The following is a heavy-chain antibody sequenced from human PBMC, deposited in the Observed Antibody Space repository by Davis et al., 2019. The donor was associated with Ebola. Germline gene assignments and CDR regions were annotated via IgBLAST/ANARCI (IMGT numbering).Heavy chain of an antibody. CDR1: GFTFSSYG. CDR2: ISGTRGST. Sequence: PGGSLRLSCAASGFTFSSYGMSWVRQAPGKGLEWVSAISGTRGSTHYADSVKGRFTISRDNSKNTLILQMNSLRAEDTAIYYCAREIGGTAPDCWGQGTLVTVSS. CDR3: AREIGGTAPDC. D-gene: IGHD2-21*02. V-gene: IGHV3-23*01. J-gene: IGHJ4*02.